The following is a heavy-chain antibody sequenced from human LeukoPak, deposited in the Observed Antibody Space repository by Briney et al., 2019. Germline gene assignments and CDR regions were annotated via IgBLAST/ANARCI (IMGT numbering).Heavy chain of an antibody. J-gene: IGHJ4*02. Sequence: SETLSLTWTVSGGSISSLTYYWSWIRQPAGKGLDWIGRINTSGSTNYNPSLKSRVTISVDTSKNQFSLRLSSVTAADTAVYYCARLGMGAPYYFDHWGQGILVTVSS. CDR2: INTSGST. D-gene: IGHD1-26*01. CDR3: ARLGMGAPYYFDH. CDR1: GGSISSLTYY. V-gene: IGHV4-61*02.